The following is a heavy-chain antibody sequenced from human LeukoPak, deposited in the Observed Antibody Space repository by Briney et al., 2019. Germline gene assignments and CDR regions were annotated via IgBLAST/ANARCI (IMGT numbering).Heavy chain of an antibody. Sequence: GGSLRLSCAASGFTFGYYWMSWVRQAPGKGLEWVANIGHDGSEKYYVDSVKGRFTISRDNAKSSLFLQMNSLRDEDTAVYYCASGLRGTYWGQGTLVTVSS. CDR3: ASGLRGTY. CDR1: GFTFGYYW. J-gene: IGHJ4*02. D-gene: IGHD1-1*01. V-gene: IGHV3-7*01. CDR2: IGHDGSEK.